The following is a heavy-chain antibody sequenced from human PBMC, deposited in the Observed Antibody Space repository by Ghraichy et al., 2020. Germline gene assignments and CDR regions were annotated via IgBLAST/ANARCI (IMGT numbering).Heavy chain of an antibody. V-gene: IGHV4-59*01. Sequence: ETLSLTCTASGGSISSYYWSWIRQPPGQGLEWIGYIYYSGSTTYNPSLKSRVTISVDTSKNQFSLKLSSVTAADTAVYYCARGDIGVVPAAKNWFDPWGQGTLVTVSS. D-gene: IGHD2-2*01. J-gene: IGHJ5*02. CDR1: GGSISSYY. CDR3: ARGDIGVVPAAKNWFDP. CDR2: IYYSGST.